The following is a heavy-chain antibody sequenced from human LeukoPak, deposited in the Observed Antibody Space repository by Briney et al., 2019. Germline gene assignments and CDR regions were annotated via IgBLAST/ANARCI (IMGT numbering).Heavy chain of an antibody. Sequence: GESLKISCKGSGYSFTSQWIGWVRQMPGKGLEWMGIIYPGESDTRYNPSFQGQVTISADKSISTTYLRWSSLKASDTAMYYCARLIKEGVLNWLDPWGQGTLVTVSS. D-gene: IGHD2-8*02. CDR1: GYSFTSQW. V-gene: IGHV5-51*01. J-gene: IGHJ5*02. CDR3: ARLIKEGVLNWLDP. CDR2: IYPGESDT.